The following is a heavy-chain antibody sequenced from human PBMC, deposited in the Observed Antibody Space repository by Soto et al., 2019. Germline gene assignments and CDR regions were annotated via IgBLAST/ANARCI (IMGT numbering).Heavy chain of an antibody. J-gene: IGHJ6*02. CDR2: ISGYNGKT. CDR1: GYTFSMSG. Sequence: QVQLVQSGAEVKKPGASVKVSCKSSGYTFSMSGISWVRQAPGQGLEWMGWISGYNGKTNYEQKFQDRVTMTTDTSTNMAYMELRSLRSDDKAVYYYYGMDVWGQGTTVTVSS. CDR3: YGMDV. V-gene: IGHV1-18*01.